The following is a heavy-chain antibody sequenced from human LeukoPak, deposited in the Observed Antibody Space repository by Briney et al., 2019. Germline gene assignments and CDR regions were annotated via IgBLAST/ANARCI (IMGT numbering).Heavy chain of an antibody. CDR2: VYSVGTT. J-gene: IGHJ4*02. CDR1: DFSLGENY. CDR3: ARGPSGYHNT. V-gene: IGHV3-66*01. D-gene: IGHD5-12*01. Sequence: GGSLRLSCAPSDFSLGENYMTGVRQAPGRGRQWVSLVYSVGTTSYADSVKGRFTMSRDSSKNTLYLQMNSLRVEDTAIYCCARGPSGYHNTGGQGTLVTVSS.